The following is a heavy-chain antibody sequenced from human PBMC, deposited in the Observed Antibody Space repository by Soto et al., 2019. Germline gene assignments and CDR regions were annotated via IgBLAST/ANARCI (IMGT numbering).Heavy chain of an antibody. J-gene: IGHJ4*02. CDR2: INAGNGNT. V-gene: IGHV1-3*01. D-gene: IGHD1-20*01. Sequence: ASVKVSCKASGYTFTSYAMHWVCQAPGQRLEWMGWINAGNGNTKYSQKFQGRVTITRDTSASTAYMGLSSLRSEDTAVYYCARGLSLTQTDYWGQGTLVTVSS. CDR1: GYTFTSYA. CDR3: ARGLSLTQTDY.